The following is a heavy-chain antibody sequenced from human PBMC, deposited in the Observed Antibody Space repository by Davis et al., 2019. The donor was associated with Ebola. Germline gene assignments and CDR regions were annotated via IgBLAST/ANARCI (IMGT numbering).Heavy chain of an antibody. D-gene: IGHD3-10*01. J-gene: IGHJ6*02. CDR3: ARSITHYYYNLDV. Sequence: GESLKISCQGSGYTFASYWVAWVRQTPGRGLEWMGIIYPGDSDTRYSPSFQGQVTISADINTAYLQWSSLRASDTAMYYCARSITHYYYNLDVWGQGTTVTVSS. V-gene: IGHV5-51*01. CDR2: IYPGDSDT. CDR1: GYTFASYW.